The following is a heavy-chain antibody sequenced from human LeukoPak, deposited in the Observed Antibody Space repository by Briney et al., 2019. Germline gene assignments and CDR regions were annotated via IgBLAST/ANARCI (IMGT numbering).Heavy chain of an antibody. D-gene: IGHD2-15*01. CDR1: GGSVSSDNYY. CDR2: INHSGST. Sequence: PSETLSLTCTVSGGSVSSDNYYWTRIRQPPGKGLEWIGEINHSGSTNYNPSLKSRVTISVDTSKNQFSLKLSSVTAADTAVYYCARRNSHRYCSGGSCYPRARNWFDPWGQGTLVTVSS. CDR3: ARRNSHRYCSGGSCYPRARNWFDP. V-gene: IGHV4-34*01. J-gene: IGHJ5*02.